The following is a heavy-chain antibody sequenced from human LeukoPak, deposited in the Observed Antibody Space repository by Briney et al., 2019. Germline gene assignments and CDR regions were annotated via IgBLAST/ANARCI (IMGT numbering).Heavy chain of an antibody. V-gene: IGHV4-59*12. Sequence: PSETLSLTCTVSGGSISSYYWSWIRQPPGKGLEWIGYIYYSGSTYYNPSLKSRVTISVDTSKNQFSLKLSSVTAADTAVYYCARDGYFDWLLRGGGAFDIWGQGTMVTVSS. CDR2: IYYSGST. CDR3: ARDGYFDWLLRGGGAFDI. J-gene: IGHJ3*02. CDR1: GGSISSYY. D-gene: IGHD3-9*01.